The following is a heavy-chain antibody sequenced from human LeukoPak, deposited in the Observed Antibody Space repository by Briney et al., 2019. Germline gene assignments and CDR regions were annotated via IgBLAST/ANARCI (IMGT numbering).Heavy chain of an antibody. D-gene: IGHD3-10*01. CDR2: IRPDAGEI. CDR1: GFTFSNYW. V-gene: IGHV3-7*01. CDR3: ASPQRDFGSGIGPYNYYYMDV. J-gene: IGHJ6*03. Sequence: GGSLRLSCAASGFTFSNYWMSWVRQAPGKGLEWVANIRPDAGEIYYVDSLKGRFIISRDNAKNSLYLQMSSLRAEDTAVYYCASPQRDFGSGIGPYNYYYMDVWGKGTTVTVSS.